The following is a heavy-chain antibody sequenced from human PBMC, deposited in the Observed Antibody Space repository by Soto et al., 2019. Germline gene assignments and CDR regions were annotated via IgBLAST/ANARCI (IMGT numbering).Heavy chain of an antibody. CDR3: ARALWFGDKYYFDY. V-gene: IGHV3-13*01. Sequence: GGSLRLSCAASGFTFSSYDMHWVRQATGKGLEWVSAIGTAGDTYYPGSVKGRFTISRENAKNSLYLQMNSLRAGDTAVYYCARALWFGDKYYFDYWGQGTLVTVSS. CDR1: GFTFSSYD. CDR2: IGTAGDT. J-gene: IGHJ4*02. D-gene: IGHD3-10*01.